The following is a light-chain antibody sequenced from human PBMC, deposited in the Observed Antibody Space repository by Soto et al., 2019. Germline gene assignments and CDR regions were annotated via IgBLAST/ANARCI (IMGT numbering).Light chain of an antibody. J-gene: IGLJ2*01. Sequence: QSALTQPASVSGSPGQSITISCTGTSSDVGGYNYVSWYQQHPGNAPKLMIYDVSNRPSGVSNRFSGYKSGNTASLTISGLQAEDEADYYCSSYTSSSTYVVFGGGTKLTVL. CDR1: SSDVGGYNY. CDR2: DVS. V-gene: IGLV2-14*01. CDR3: SSYTSSSTYVV.